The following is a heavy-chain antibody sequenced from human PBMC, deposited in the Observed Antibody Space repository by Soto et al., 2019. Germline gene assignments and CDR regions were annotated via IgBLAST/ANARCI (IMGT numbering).Heavy chain of an antibody. CDR2: IYYSGST. D-gene: IGHD3-10*01. V-gene: IGHV4-59*01. Sequence: SETLSLTCTVSGGSSSIYYWSCIRQPPGKGLEWIGYIYYSGSTNYNPSLKSRVTISVDTSKNQFSLKLSSVTAADTAVYYCARAHVLLWFGELLTDAFDIWGQGTMVTVS. CDR1: GGSSSIYY. CDR3: ARAHVLLWFGELLTDAFDI. J-gene: IGHJ3*02.